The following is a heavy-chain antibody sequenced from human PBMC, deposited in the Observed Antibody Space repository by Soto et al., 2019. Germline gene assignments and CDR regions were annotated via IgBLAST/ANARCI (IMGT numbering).Heavy chain of an antibody. CDR1: GYSFTSYW. V-gene: IGHV5-51*01. D-gene: IGHD3-16*01. J-gene: IGHJ6*02. CDR3: AIPYWGSGDFYGMDV. CDR2: IYPGDSDT. Sequence: GESLKISCKGSGYSFTSYWIGWVRQMPGKGLEWMGIIYPGDSDTRYSPSLQGQVTISADKSISTAYLQWSNLKASDTAMYYCAIPYWGSGDFYGMDVWGQGTTVTVSS.